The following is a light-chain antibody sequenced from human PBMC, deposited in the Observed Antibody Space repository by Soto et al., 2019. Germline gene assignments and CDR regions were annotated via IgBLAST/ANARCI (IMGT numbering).Light chain of an antibody. Sequence: EIVLTQSPATLSLSPGERATLSCRASQSVRTYLTWYQQKPGQAPRVLISDVSNRATGIPARFSGSGSGTDFTLTISSLDPEDFAVYYCHHRSNWPYTFGQGTSLEIK. J-gene: IGKJ2*01. CDR3: HHRSNWPYT. CDR2: DVS. V-gene: IGKV3-11*01. CDR1: QSVRTY.